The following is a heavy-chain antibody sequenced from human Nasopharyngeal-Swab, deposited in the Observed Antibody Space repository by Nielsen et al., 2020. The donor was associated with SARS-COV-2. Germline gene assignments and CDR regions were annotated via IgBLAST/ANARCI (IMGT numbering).Heavy chain of an antibody. D-gene: IGHD1-14*01. V-gene: IGHV3-74*01. CDR3: ARDRPHNWFDP. CDR2: INSDGSST. J-gene: IGHJ5*02. Sequence: GESLKISCAASGFTFSSYWMHWVRQAPGKGLVWVSRINSDGSSTNYADSVKGRFTISRDNAKKTLYLQMNSLRAEDTAVYYCARDRPHNWFDPWGQGTLVTVSS. CDR1: GFTFSSYW.